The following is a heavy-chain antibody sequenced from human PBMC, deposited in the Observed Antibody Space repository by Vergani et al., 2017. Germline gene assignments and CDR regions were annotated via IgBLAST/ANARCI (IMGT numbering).Heavy chain of an antibody. J-gene: IGHJ6*03. CDR2: IRDKTYNYAA. V-gene: IGHV3-73*02. D-gene: IGHD2/OR15-2a*01. CDR1: GFTFSGSA. CDR3: AKDLGCCNSISCSYYMDV. Sequence: EVQLVESGGGLVQPGGSLTLSCAASGFTFSGSAMHWVRQTSGKGLEWICRIRDKTYNYAAAYAVSVKGRFIISRDDSKKTAYLQMNSLRVDDTAVYYCAKDLGCCNSISCSYYMDVWGKGTTVTV.